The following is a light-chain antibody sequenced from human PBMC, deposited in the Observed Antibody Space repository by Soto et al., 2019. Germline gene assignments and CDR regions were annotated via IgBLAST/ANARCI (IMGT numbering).Light chain of an antibody. CDR3: QQYFSSPFT. CDR1: RSLFYNNGNY. J-gene: IGKJ4*01. V-gene: IGKV4-1*01. Sequence: DIVMTQSPDSLAVALGERATINCKSSRSLFYNNGNYLAWYQQRPGQPPKLLIYWASTRESGVPGRFSGSGSGTDFTLTISSLQAEDVAVYFCQQYFSSPFTFGGGTKVAI. CDR2: WAS.